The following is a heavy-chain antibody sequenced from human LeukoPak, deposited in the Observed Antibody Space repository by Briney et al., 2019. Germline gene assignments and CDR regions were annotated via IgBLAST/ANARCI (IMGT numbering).Heavy chain of an antibody. CDR1: GFTFSNFA. CDR2: IRSDGSNK. D-gene: IGHD3-10*01. V-gene: IGHV3-30*02. Sequence: GGSLRLSCAASGFTFSNFAIHLVRQAPGRGLEWVAFIRSDGSNKYYADSVKGRFTISRDNSKNTLYLQMNSLRAEDTAVYYCARRGTTTMVRGVTGFDYWGQGTLVTVSS. CDR3: ARRGTTTMVRGVTGFDY. J-gene: IGHJ4*02.